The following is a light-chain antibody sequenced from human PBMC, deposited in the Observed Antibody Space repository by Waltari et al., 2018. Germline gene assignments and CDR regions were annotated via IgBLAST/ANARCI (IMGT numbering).Light chain of an antibody. CDR3: QQSDTFFALT. CDR2: AAS. Sequence: DIQMTQTPSSLSASVGDRVTINCRASQNINIFLSWYQQRPGRAPRLLIYAASSLHSGVPSRFSGSGSGTDFTLTIASLQPEDFATYYCQQSDTFFALTFGGGTKVEI. J-gene: IGKJ4*01. CDR1: QNINIF. V-gene: IGKV1-39*01.